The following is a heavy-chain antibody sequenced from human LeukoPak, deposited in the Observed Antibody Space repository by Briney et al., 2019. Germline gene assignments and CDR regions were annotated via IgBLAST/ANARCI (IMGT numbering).Heavy chain of an antibody. CDR1: GGSISSYY. J-gene: IGHJ6*02. V-gene: IGHV4-59*08. Sequence: PSETLSLTCTVSGGSISSYYWSWIRQPPGKGLEWIGYIYYGGSTNYNPSLKSRVTISVATSKNQFSLKLSSVTAADTAVYYCARIPFGYSSGWYYGMDVWGQGTTVTVSS. D-gene: IGHD6-19*01. CDR3: ARIPFGYSSGWYYGMDV. CDR2: IYYGGST.